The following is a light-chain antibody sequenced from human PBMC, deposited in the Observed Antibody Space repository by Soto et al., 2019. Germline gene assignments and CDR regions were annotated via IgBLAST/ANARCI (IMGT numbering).Light chain of an antibody. J-gene: IGKJ5*01. CDR3: QQRKYWPPLT. Sequence: ETVLTQSPATLSLSPGETATLSCRASQNVDIYLAWYQQKPGQAPRLLIYDASNRATGIPARFSGSGSGTDFTLTNSSLEPEDFAVYYCQQRKYWPPLTFGQGTRLE. CDR1: QNVDIY. CDR2: DAS. V-gene: IGKV3-11*01.